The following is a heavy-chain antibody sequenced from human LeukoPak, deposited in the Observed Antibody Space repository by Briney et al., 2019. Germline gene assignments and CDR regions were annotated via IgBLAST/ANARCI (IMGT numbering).Heavy chain of an antibody. V-gene: IGHV4-34*01. CDR1: GGSFSGYY. CDR2: INHSGST. CDR3: AGWYYYGSGSYRVYYYYGMDV. Sequence: SSETLSLTCAVYGGSFSGYYWSWIRQPPGKGLEWIGEINHSGSTNYNPSLKSRVTISVDTSKNQFSLKLSSVTAADTAVYYCAGWYYYGSGSYRVYYYYGMDVWGKGTTVTVSS. D-gene: IGHD3-10*01. J-gene: IGHJ6*04.